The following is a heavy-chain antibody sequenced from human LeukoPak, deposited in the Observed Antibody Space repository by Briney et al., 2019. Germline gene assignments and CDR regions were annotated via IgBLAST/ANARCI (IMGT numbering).Heavy chain of an antibody. D-gene: IGHD3-10*01. Sequence: PGVSLRLSCAASGFTFRNCAKSWVRQAPGKGLEWVSGISGTGYNTYYADSVKGRFTISRDNSKNTLYLQMNSLGAEDTAVYYCAKHVSGSLFYFDYWGQRTLVTVSS. V-gene: IGHV3-23*01. CDR2: ISGTGYNT. CDR3: AKHVSGSLFYFDY. CDR1: GFTFRNCA. J-gene: IGHJ4*02.